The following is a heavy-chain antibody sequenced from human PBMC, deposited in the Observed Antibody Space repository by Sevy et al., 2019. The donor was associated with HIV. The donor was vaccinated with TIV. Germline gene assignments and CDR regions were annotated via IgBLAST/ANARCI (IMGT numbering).Heavy chain of an antibody. CDR3: TRWKAAQSIFDY. CDR2: LKSAVYRGTV. D-gene: IGHD6-13*01. CDR1: GFTFSDYC. Sequence: GGSLRLSCTASGFTFSDYCMSWVRQAPGKGLEWVAFLKSAVYRGTVDHAASVRGRFVISRDVSKTIAYLQMNDLKTEDTGVYYCTRWKAAQSIFDYWGQGALVTVSS. V-gene: IGHV3-49*04. J-gene: IGHJ4*02.